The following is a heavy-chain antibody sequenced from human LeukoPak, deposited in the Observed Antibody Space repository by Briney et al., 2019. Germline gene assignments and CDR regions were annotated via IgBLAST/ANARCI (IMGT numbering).Heavy chain of an antibody. CDR1: GGSISSYY. J-gene: IGHJ3*02. V-gene: IGHV4-59*01. Sequence: SETLSLTCTVSGGSISSYYWSWIRQPPGKGLEWIGYIYYSGSTNYNPSLKSRVTISVDTSKNQFSLKLSSVTAADTAVYYCAREPVGATRLAFDIWGQGTMVTVSS. CDR2: IYYSGST. CDR3: AREPVGATRLAFDI. D-gene: IGHD1-26*01.